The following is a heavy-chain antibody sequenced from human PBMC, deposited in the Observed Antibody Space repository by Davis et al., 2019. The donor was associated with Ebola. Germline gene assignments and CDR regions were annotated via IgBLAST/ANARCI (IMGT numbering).Heavy chain of an antibody. Sequence: PGGSLTLSCAASGFTVSSNYMTWVRQAPGKGLEWVPVIHSGGTTYYADSVKGRFTISRDNSKNTLYLQMNSLRAEDTAVYHCARVILWFGEPSGMDVWGKGTTVTVSS. V-gene: IGHV3-53*01. CDR3: ARVILWFGEPSGMDV. D-gene: IGHD3-10*01. CDR1: GFTVSSNY. J-gene: IGHJ6*04. CDR2: IHSGGTT.